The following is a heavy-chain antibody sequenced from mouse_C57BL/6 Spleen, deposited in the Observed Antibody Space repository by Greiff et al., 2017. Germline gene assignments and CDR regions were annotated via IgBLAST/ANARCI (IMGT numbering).Heavy chain of an antibody. V-gene: IGHV1-63*01. CDR1: GYTFTNYW. CDR3: ARGDDYAYAMDY. D-gene: IGHD2-4*01. CDR2: IYPGGGYT. Sequence: VQLQESGAELVRPGTSVKMSCKASGYTFTNYWIGWAKQRPGHGLEWIGDIYPGGGYTNYNEKFKGKATLTADKSSSTAYMQFSSLTSEDSAIYYCARGDDYAYAMDYWGQGTSVTVSS. J-gene: IGHJ4*01.